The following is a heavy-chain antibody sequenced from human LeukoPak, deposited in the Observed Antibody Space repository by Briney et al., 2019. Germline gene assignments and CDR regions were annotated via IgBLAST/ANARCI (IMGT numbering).Heavy chain of an antibody. CDR2: ISGSGGST. D-gene: IGHD7-27*01. V-gene: IGHV3-23*01. CDR1: GFTFSTYW. J-gene: IGHJ4*02. CDR3: AKDPPPGDWGYFDY. Sequence: GGSLRLSCAASGFTFSTYWMSWVRQAPGKGLEWVSAISGSGGSTYYADSVKGRFTISRDNSKNTLYLQMNSLRAEDTAVYYCAKDPPPGDWGYFDYWGQGTLVTVSS.